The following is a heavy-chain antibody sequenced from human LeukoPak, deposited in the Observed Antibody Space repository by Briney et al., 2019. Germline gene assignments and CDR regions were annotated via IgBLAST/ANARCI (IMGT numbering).Heavy chain of an antibody. CDR2: INPNSGGT. CDR1: GYTFTGYY. J-gene: IGHJ1*01. CDR3: ARTRGGYSCGYPGYFQH. Sequence: ASVKVSCKASGYTFTGYYMHWVRQAPGQGLEWMGWINPNSGGTNYAQKFQGRVTMTRDTSITTAYMELSRLTSDDTAVYYCARTRGGYSCGYPGYFQHWGQGTLVTVSS. D-gene: IGHD5-18*01. V-gene: IGHV1-2*02.